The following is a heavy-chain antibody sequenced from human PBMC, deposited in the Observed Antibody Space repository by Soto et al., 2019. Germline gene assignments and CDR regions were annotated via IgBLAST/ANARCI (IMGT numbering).Heavy chain of an antibody. D-gene: IGHD4-4*01. CDR1: GGSISSSSCY. CDR3: ARHVYSNYGLGAFDI. J-gene: IGHJ3*02. Sequence: QVQLQESGPGLVKPSENLSLTCTVSGGSISSSSCYWGWIRQPPGKGLEWIGSIYYSGSTYYNPSLKSRVTRSVDTSKSQFSLKLSSVTAADTAVYYCARHVYSNYGLGAFDIWGQGTMITVS. V-gene: IGHV4-39*01. CDR2: IYYSGST.